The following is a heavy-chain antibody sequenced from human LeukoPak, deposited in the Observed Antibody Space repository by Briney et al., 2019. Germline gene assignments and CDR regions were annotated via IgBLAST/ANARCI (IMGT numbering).Heavy chain of an antibody. D-gene: IGHD2-15*01. Sequence: GGSLRLSCAASGFTFSSYRMNWVRQAPGKGLEWVSYISSSSSTIYYADSVKGRFTISRDNAKNSLYLQMNSVRAEDTAVYYCAKVADYYYMDVWGKGTTVTVSS. CDR1: GFTFSSYR. CDR2: ISSSSSTI. V-gene: IGHV3-48*01. J-gene: IGHJ6*03. CDR3: AKVADYYYMDV.